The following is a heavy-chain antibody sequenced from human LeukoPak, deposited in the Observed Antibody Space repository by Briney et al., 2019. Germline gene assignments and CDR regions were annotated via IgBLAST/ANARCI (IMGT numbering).Heavy chain of an antibody. Sequence: GGSLRLSCAASGFTVSSNYMSWVRQAPGKGLEWVSVIYSGGSTYYADSVKGRFTISRDNSKNTLYLQMNSLRAEDTAVYYCANREYHLPPLYWGQGTLVTVSS. V-gene: IGHV3-53*05. CDR2: IYSGGST. D-gene: IGHD2-2*01. J-gene: IGHJ4*02. CDR3: ANREYHLPPLY. CDR1: GFTVSSNY.